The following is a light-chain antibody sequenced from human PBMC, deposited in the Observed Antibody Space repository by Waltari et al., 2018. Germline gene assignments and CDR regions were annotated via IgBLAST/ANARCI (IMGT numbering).Light chain of an antibody. Sequence: QSVLTQPPSASGTPGHRGPISCSVSNFILGSNSVCWFQQRPGTAPKLLIYGNDHRPSGVPDRFSGSKSGTSASLAISGLQSDDEADYYCATWEGSQRVFGTGTKVTVL. V-gene: IGLV1-44*01. J-gene: IGLJ1*01. CDR3: ATWEGSQRV. CDR2: GND. CDR1: NFILGSNS.